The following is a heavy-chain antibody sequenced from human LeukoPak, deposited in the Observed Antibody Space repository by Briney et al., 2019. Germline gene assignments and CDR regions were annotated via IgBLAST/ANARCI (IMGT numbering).Heavy chain of an antibody. CDR2: ISGSGGNT. Sequence: PGGSLRLSCAASGFTFSTYTMSWVRQAPGKGLECVSAISGSGGNTYYADSVKGRFTISRDNSKNTLYLQMDSLRADDTAVYYCAKAAFSRTSYFDYWGQGTLVTASS. CDR3: AKAAFSRTSYFDY. J-gene: IGHJ4*02. D-gene: IGHD3-3*02. V-gene: IGHV3-23*01. CDR1: GFTFSTYT.